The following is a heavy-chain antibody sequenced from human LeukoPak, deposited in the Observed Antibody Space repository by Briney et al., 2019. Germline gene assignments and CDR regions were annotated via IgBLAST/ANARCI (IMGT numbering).Heavy chain of an antibody. CDR3: AKAGTMVRGVIPNWFDP. CDR2: ISWNSGSI. Sequence: GRSLRLSCAASGFTFDDYAMPWVRQAPGKGLEWVSGISWNSGSIGYADSVKGRFTISRDNAKNSLYLQMNSLRAEDTALYYCAKAGTMVRGVIPNWFDPWGQGTLVTVSS. J-gene: IGHJ5*02. CDR1: GFTFDDYA. D-gene: IGHD3-10*01. V-gene: IGHV3-9*01.